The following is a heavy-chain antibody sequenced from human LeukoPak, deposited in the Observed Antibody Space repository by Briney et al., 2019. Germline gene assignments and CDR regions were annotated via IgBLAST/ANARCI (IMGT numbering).Heavy chain of an antibody. Sequence: SVNVSCKASGGTFSSYAISWVRQAPGQGLEWMGRIIPILGIENYAQKFQGRVTITADKSTSTAYMELSSLRSEDTAVYYCARDFRSCSTTSCYAGFYWGQGTLITVSS. CDR1: GGTFSSYA. CDR3: ARDFRSCSTTSCYAGFY. D-gene: IGHD2-2*01. CDR2: IIPILGIE. J-gene: IGHJ4*02. V-gene: IGHV1-69*04.